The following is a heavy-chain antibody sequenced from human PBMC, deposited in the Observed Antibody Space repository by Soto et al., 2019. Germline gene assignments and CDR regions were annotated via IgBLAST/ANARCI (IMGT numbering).Heavy chain of an antibody. CDR3: ARSISVAMDF. CDR2: IYYSGTT. Sequence: LSLTCTVSGGSISGYYWSWIRQPPGKGLEWIGYIYYSGTTYYNPSLKSRITISVDTSKNQFSLKLSSVTAADTAVYYCARSISVAMDFWGQGTLVTVSS. CDR1: GGSISGYY. J-gene: IGHJ4*02. D-gene: IGHD6-19*01. V-gene: IGHV4-59*04.